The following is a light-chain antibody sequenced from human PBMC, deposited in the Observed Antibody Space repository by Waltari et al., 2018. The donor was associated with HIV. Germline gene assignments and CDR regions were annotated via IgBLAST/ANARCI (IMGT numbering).Light chain of an antibody. J-gene: IGLJ2*01. CDR1: SSHVGNNY. CDR2: DDN. V-gene: IGLV1-51*01. CDR3: GSWDSSLSGVV. Sequence: QSVLAQPPSVSAAPGQRVTISCSGSSSHVGNNYVSWYQHFPGTAPKLLIYDDNKRPSGIPDRFSGSKSGTSATLDITGLQTGDEADYYCGSWDSSLSGVVFGGGTKLSVL.